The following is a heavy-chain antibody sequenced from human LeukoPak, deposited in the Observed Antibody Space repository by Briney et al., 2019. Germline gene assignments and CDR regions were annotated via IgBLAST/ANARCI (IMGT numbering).Heavy chain of an antibody. CDR1: GYTFTGYA. Sequence: ASVKVSCTASGYTFTGYAMHWVRQAPGQRLEWMGWINAGNGNTKYSQKFQGRVTITRDTSASTAYMELSSLRSEDTAVYYCARVRSVTGFFDYWGQGTLVTVSS. V-gene: IGHV1-3*01. D-gene: IGHD1-20*01. J-gene: IGHJ4*02. CDR2: INAGNGNT. CDR3: ARVRSVTGFFDY.